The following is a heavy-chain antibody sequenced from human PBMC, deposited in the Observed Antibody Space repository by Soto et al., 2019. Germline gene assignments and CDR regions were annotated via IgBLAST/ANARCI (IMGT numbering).Heavy chain of an antibody. CDR2: IDPSDSYT. D-gene: IGHD3-22*01. CDR3: VCYYAYFYDSSGSATGAFDI. Sequence: GESLKISCKGSGYSFTNYWISWVRQMPGKGLEWMGRIDPSDSYTNYRPSFQGHVTISTDKSIGTAYLQSSSLKASDTATYYCVCYYAYFYDSSGSATGAFDIWGQGTMVTVSS. CDR1: GYSFTNYW. V-gene: IGHV5-10-1*01. J-gene: IGHJ3*02.